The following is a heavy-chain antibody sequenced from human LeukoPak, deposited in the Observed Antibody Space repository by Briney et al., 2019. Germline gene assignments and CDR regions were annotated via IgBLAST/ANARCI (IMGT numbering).Heavy chain of an antibody. J-gene: IGHJ3*02. D-gene: IGHD2-2*01. CDR2: LFYSGST. CDR3: ARQGPYCSSTSCYVSFGAFDI. V-gene: IGHV4-39*01. CDR1: GCALSSSPYY. Sequence: SETLSLTCTVSGCALSSSPYYWGWIRQPPGKGLEWIGNLFYSGSTCYNPSLKSRVTISVDTSKNQFSLKLSSVTAADTAVYYCARQGPYCSSTSCYVSFGAFDIWGQGTMVTVSS.